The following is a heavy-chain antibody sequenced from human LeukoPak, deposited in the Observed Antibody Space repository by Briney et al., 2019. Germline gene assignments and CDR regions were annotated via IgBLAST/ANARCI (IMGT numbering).Heavy chain of an antibody. Sequence: PSETLSLTCTVSGGSISSYYWSWIRQPPGKGLEWIGYIYYSGSTNYNPSLKSRVTISVDTSKNQFSLKLSSVTAADTAVYYCARHQGGDGGVYFDYWGQGTLVTVSS. CDR3: ARHQGGDGGVYFDY. CDR1: GGSISSYY. J-gene: IGHJ4*02. CDR2: IYYSGST. V-gene: IGHV4-59*08. D-gene: IGHD3-16*01.